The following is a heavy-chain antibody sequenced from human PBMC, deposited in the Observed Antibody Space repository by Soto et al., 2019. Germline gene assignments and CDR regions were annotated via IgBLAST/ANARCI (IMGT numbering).Heavy chain of an antibody. J-gene: IGHJ6*02. CDR3: ASTYCGGDCYSGDYYYGMDV. CDR1: GGTFSSYA. D-gene: IGHD2-21*02. CDR2: IIPIFGTA. Sequence: QVQLVQSGAEVKKPGSSVKVSCKASGGTFSSYAICWVRQAPGQGLEWMGGIIPIFGTANYAQKFQGRVTITADESTSTAYMELSSLRSEDTAVYYCASTYCGGDCYSGDYYYGMDVWGQGTTVTVSS. V-gene: IGHV1-69*12.